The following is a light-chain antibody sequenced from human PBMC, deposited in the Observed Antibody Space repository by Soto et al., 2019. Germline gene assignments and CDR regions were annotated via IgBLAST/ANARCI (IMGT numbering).Light chain of an antibody. CDR1: QSVSSSY. Sequence: EIVLTQSPGTLSLSPGERATLSCRASQSVSSSYLAWYQQKPGQAPRLLIYGASSRATGIPDRFSGSGSGTDFTLTISRLEPEDFAVYYCQRYGSSPPWTFGQGTKVAIK. CDR3: QRYGSSPPWT. J-gene: IGKJ1*01. V-gene: IGKV3-20*01. CDR2: GAS.